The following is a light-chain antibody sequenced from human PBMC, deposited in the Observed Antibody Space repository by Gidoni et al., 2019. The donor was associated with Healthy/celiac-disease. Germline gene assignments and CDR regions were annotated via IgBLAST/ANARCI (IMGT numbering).Light chain of an antibody. CDR2: EVS. CDR1: SSDVGGYNY. J-gene: IGLJ1*01. CDR3: SSYTSSSTEV. V-gene: IGLV2-14*01. Sequence: QSALTQPASVSGSPGQSITISCTGTSSDVGGYNYVSWYQQHPGKAPKLMIYEVSTRPSGVSKRFSGSKSGNTASLTISGLQAEDEADYYCSSYTSSSTEVFGTGTKVTVL.